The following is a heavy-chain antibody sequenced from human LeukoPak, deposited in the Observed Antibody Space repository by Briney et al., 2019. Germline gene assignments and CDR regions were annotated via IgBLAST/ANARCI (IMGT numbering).Heavy chain of an antibody. D-gene: IGHD2-21*01. CDR3: TRDHPRGGDCFHH. J-gene: IGHJ5*02. CDR2: IRSKAYGGTT. Sequence: GGSLRLSCTASGFTFGDYAMSWGRQAPGKGLEWVGFIRSKAYGGTTEYAASVKGRFTISRDDSKSIAYLQMNSLKTEDTAVYYCTRDHPRGGDCFHHWGQGTLVTVSS. CDR1: GFTFGDYA. V-gene: IGHV3-49*04.